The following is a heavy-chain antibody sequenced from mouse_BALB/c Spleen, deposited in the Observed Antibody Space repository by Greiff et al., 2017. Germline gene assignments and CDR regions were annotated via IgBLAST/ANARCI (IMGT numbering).Heavy chain of an antibody. V-gene: IGHV1-55*01. CDR1: GYTFTSYW. Sequence: QVHVKQPGAELVKPGASVKMSCKASGYTFTSYWINWVKQRPGQGLEWIGDIYPGRGITNYNEKFKSKATLTLDTSSSTAYMQLSSLTSEDSAVYYCSRGSGWSSVGYYAMDYWGQGTSVTVSS. J-gene: IGHJ4*01. D-gene: IGHD2-3*01. CDR2: IYPGRGIT. CDR3: SRGSGWSSVGYYAMDY.